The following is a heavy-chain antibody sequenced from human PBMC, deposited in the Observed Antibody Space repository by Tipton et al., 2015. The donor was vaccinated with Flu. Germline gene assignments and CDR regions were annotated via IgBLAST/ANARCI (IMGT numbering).Heavy chain of an antibody. V-gene: IGHV4-61*05. D-gene: IGHD1-1*01. J-gene: IGHJ4*02. CDR1: GGSISSNNYH. CDR2: VFHTGDT. CDR3: ARSTTFRIEN. Sequence: TLSLTCTVSGGSISSNNYHWGWIRQTPGKGLEWIAEVFHTGDTNYNPSLKSRVSISMDKSNNQFSLRLSSATAADTAIFYCARSTTFRIENWGQGTLVTVSS.